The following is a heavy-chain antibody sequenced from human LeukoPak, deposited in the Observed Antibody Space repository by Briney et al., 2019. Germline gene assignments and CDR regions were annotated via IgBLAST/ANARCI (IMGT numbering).Heavy chain of an antibody. CDR2: IYISGST. V-gene: IGHV4-61*02. J-gene: IGHJ3*02. Sequence: PSETLSLTCTVSGGSISSAAYYWSWIRQPAGKGLEWIARIYISGSTNYNPSLKSRVTISVDTSKNQFSLKLSSVTAADTAVYYCARGRREGSWPAGAFDIWGQGTMVTVSS. CDR3: ARGRREGSWPAGAFDI. CDR1: GGSISSAAYY. D-gene: IGHD6-13*01.